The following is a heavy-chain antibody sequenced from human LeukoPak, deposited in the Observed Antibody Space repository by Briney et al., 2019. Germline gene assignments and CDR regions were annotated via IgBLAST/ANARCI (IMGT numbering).Heavy chain of an antibody. CDR3: VKGVGSSRPSNWFDP. D-gene: IGHD1-26*01. CDR1: GFTFSSYG. V-gene: IGHV3-30*18. CDR2: ISYDGSKT. Sequence: GGSLRLSCAASGFTFSSYGMHWVRQAPGKGLEWVADISYDGSKTYYADSVKGRFTISRDNSKNTMYVQMNSLRPEDTALYYCVKGVGSSRPSNWFDPWGQGTLVTVSS. J-gene: IGHJ5*02.